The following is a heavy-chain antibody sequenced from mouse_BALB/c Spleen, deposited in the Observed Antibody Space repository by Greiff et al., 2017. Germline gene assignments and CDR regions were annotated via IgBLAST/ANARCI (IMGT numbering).Heavy chain of an antibody. CDR2: ISSGSSTI. CDR3: ARWPGDY. V-gene: IGHV5-17*02. Sequence: EVMLVESGGGLVQPGGSRKLSCAASGFTFSSFGMHWVRQAPEKGLEWVAYISSGSSTIYYADTVKGRFTISRDNPKNTLFLQMTSLRSEDTAMYYCARWPGDYWGQGTTRTVSS. J-gene: IGHJ2*01. CDR1: GFTFSSFG.